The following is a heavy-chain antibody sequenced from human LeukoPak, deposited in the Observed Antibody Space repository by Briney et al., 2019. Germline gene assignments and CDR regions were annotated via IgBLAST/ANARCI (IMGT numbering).Heavy chain of an antibody. D-gene: IGHD6-13*01. J-gene: IGHJ4*02. CDR1: GFTFSIYG. CDR3: ARGGSNWYYFDY. Sequence: PGGSLRLSCAAPGFTFSIYGMHWVRQAPGKGLEWVAFTSNDGTTKYYADAVKGRFAISRDNFKNTLFLQGNSLRPEDTAVYYCARGGSNWYYFDYWGQGTLVTVSS. V-gene: IGHV3-30*03. CDR2: TSNDGTTK.